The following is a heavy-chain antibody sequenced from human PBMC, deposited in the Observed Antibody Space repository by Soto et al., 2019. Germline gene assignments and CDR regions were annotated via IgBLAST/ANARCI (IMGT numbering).Heavy chain of an antibody. CDR3: ARHPAIAKFENGLDV. J-gene: IGHJ6*02. CDR1: GGSVNYLY. CDR2: IYYTGHT. D-gene: IGHD1-26*01. Sequence: PSETLSLTCTVSGGSVNYLYWSWIRQPPGKGLEWIGCIYYTGHTLYSPSLKSRVTMSIDTSKNQFSLTLTSVTAADTAMYYCARHPAIAKFENGLDVWGQGTTVTVSS. V-gene: IGHV4-59*08.